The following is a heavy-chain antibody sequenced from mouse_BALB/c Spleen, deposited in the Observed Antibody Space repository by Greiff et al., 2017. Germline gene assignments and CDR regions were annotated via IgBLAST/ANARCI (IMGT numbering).Heavy chain of an antibody. D-gene: IGHD2-10*01. CDR2: IDTSDSYT. V-gene: IGHV1-69*01. CDR1: GYTFTDYW. J-gene: IGHJ4*01. CDR3: ARTYYGNYPMDY. Sequence: QVQLQQPGAELVMPGASVKMSCKASGYTFTDYWMHWVKQRPGQGLEWIGAIDTSDSYTSYNQKFKGKATLTVDESSSTAYMQLSSLTSEDSAVYYCARTYYGNYPMDYWGQGTSVTVSS.